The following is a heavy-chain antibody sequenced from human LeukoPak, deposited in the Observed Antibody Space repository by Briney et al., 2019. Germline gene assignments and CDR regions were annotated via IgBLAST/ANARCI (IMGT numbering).Heavy chain of an antibody. J-gene: IGHJ5*02. CDR1: GFTFSGYS. CDR3: ARLDTMVS. CDR2: ISGSGYT. Sequence: GGSLRLSCVTSGFTFSGYSMNWVRQAPGKGLEWVSSISGSGYTYYADSLKGRFTISRDNDKKSLYLQMNSLRAEDTAVYYCARLDTMVSWGQGTLVTISS. D-gene: IGHD3-10*01. V-gene: IGHV3-21*01.